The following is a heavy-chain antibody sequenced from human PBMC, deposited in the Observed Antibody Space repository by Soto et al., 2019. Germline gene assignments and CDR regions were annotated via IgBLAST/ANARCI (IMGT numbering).Heavy chain of an antibody. CDR2: MYSSGRT. Sequence: EVELVESGGGLVQPGGSLRISCTASRFSVSNNFMSWVRQAPGKGLEWVSLMYSSGRTYYADSVRGRFTISRDNSNNALYLQMNGLRAEDTAVYYCARRYFYDGSGFYCAFDLWGQGTMVTVSS. CDR1: RFSVSNNF. V-gene: IGHV3-66*04. J-gene: IGHJ3*01. D-gene: IGHD3-22*01. CDR3: ARRYFYDGSGFYCAFDL.